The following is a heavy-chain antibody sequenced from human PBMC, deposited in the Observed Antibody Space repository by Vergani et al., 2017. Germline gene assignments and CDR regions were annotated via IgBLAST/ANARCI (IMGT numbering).Heavy chain of an antibody. Sequence: QVQLQESGPGLVKPSGTLSLTCAVSGGSISSSNWWSWVRQPPGKGLEWIGEIYHSGSTNYNPSLKSRVTISVDKSKNQFSLKLSSVTAADTAVYSCAGRGPTYDSSGLMTNAFDIWGQGTMVTVSS. J-gene: IGHJ3*02. D-gene: IGHD3-22*01. V-gene: IGHV4-4*02. CDR2: IYHSGST. CDR1: GGSISSSNW. CDR3: AGRGPTYDSSGLMTNAFDI.